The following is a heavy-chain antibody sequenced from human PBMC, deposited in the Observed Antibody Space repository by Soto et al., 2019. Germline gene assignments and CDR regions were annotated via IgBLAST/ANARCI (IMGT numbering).Heavy chain of an antibody. J-gene: IGHJ4*02. CDR3: SSHSFYYDSSGYYPPLGY. CDR2: IIPIFGTA. V-gene: IGHV1-69*13. Sequence: SVKVSCKASGGTFSTYAINWVRQAPGQGLEWMGGIIPIFGTANYAQKFQDRVTITADESTSTAYMELSSLRSEDTAVYYCSSHSFYYDSSGYYPPLGYWGQGTMVTVSS. CDR1: GGTFSTYA. D-gene: IGHD3-22*01.